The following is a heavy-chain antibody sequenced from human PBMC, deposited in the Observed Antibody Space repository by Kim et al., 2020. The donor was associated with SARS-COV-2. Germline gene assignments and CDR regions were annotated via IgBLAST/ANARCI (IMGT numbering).Heavy chain of an antibody. Sequence: GGRTDYADSVKGRFTISRDNSKTTLYLKRNSMRAEETAVYDCAGKDPVAYWGQGTLVTVSS. J-gene: IGHJ4*02. CDR2: GGRT. CDR3: AGKDPVAY. V-gene: IGHV3-66*01. D-gene: IGHD6-19*01.